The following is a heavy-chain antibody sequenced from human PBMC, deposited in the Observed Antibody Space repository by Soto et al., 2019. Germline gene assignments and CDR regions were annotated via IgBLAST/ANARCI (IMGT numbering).Heavy chain of an antibody. J-gene: IGHJ4*02. Sequence: PSETLSLTCTVSGGSISSYYWSWIRQPPGKGLEWIGYVYYSGGAKYNPSLKSRVTISVDTSKNQFSLDLTSVTAADTALYYCARHITGSCNGGDCPYYFDYWGQGALVTVSS. V-gene: IGHV4-59*08. D-gene: IGHD2-8*02. CDR3: ARHITGSCNGGDCPYYFDY. CDR2: VYYSGGA. CDR1: GGSISSYY.